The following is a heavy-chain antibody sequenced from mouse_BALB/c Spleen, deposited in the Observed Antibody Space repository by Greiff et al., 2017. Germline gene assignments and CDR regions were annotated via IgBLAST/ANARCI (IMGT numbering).Heavy chain of an antibody. J-gene: IGHJ1*01. CDR3: ARGSSFYWDFDV. Sequence: VQLQQSGAELVKPGASVKLSCTASGFNIKDTYMHWVKQRPEQGLEWIGRIDPANGNTKYDPKFQGKATITADTSSNTAYLQLSSLTSEDTAVYYCARGSSFYWDFDVWGAGTTVTVSS. D-gene: IGHD1-1*01. V-gene: IGHV14-3*02. CDR1: GFNIKDTY. CDR2: IDPANGNT.